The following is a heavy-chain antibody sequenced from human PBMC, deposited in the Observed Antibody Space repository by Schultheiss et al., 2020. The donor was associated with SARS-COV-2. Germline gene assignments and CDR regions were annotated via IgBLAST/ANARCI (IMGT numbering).Heavy chain of an antibody. D-gene: IGHD3-22*01. CDR1: GYSFSSYY. Sequence: ASVKVSCKASGYSFSSYYIHWVRQAPGQGLEWLGVIKSRGGTTNYAQKFQDRVTLTRDTSTSTVYMELSSLRSEDTAVYYCARGGKSDYYDTWYYYYGLAVWGQGTTVTVSS. V-gene: IGHV1-46*01. CDR2: IKSRGGTT. CDR3: ARGGKSDYYDTWYYYYGLAV. J-gene: IGHJ6*02.